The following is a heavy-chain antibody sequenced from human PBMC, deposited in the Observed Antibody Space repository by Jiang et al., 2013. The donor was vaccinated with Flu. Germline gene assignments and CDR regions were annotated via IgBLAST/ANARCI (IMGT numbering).Heavy chain of an antibody. Sequence: SVKVSCKASGYTFTGYYMHWVRQAPGQGLEWMGWISAYNGNTNYAQKLQGRVTMTTDTSTSTAYMELRSLRSDDTAVYYCARGEGEIAGDDAFDIWGQGTMVTISS. CDR2: ISAYNGNT. CDR1: GYTFTGYY. CDR3: ARGEGEIAGDDAFDI. V-gene: IGHV1-18*04. J-gene: IGHJ3*02. D-gene: IGHD5-24*01.